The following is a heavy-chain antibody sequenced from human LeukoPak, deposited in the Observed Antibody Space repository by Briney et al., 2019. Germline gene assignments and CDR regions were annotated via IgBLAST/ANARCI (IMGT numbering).Heavy chain of an antibody. V-gene: IGHV3-15*01. CDR2: IKSKTDGGTT. D-gene: IGHD4-23*01. CDR3: TTDPVVSHFDY. J-gene: IGHJ4*02. CDR1: GFTFSNAW. Sequence: GGSLRLSCAASGFTFSNAWTSWVRQAPGKGLEWVGRIKSKTDGGTTDYAAPVKGRFTISRDDSKNTLYLQMNSLKTEDTAVYYCTTDPVVSHFDYWGQGTLVTVSS.